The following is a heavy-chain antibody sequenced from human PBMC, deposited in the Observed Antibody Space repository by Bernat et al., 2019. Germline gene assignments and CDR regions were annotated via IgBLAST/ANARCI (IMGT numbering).Heavy chain of an antibody. CDR1: GFTFSRYG. D-gene: IGHD6-13*01. V-gene: IGHV3-33*01. Sequence: QVQLVESGGGVVQPGRSLRLSCAASGFTFSRYGMPWVRHAPGKGQEWVAVIWYDGSNKYYADSVKGRFTISRDNAKNTLYLQMNSMRAEDTAVYYCASDRFYSSSWSVAFDVWGQGTMVTVSS. CDR3: ASDRFYSSSWSVAFDV. J-gene: IGHJ3*01. CDR2: IWYDGSNK.